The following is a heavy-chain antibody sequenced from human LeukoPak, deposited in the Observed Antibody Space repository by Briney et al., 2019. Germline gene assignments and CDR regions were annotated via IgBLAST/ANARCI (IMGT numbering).Heavy chain of an antibody. CDR3: GRAGPVTKDHFIDV. CDR2: INQDGTEK. V-gene: IGHV3-7*01. D-gene: IGHD2-2*01. J-gene: IGHJ6*03. CDR1: GFTFTTYW. Sequence: GGSLRLSCAASGFTFTTYWMAWVRQFPGKGLEWVANINQDGTEKYSVDSVKGRFTISRDNAKNSLFLQMNSLSAEDTAVYYCGRAGPVTKDHFIDVWGKGTTVTVSS.